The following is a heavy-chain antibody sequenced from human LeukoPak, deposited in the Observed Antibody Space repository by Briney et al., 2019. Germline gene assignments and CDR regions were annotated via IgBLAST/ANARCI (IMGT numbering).Heavy chain of an antibody. CDR2: ISSSSSYI. CDR1: GFTFSSYS. CDR3: AKDRQRWLQLGNPFDY. Sequence: GGSLRLSCAASGFTFSSYSMNWVRQAPGKGLEWVSSISSSSSYIYYADSVKGRFTISRDNAKNSLYLQMNSLRAEDTAVYYCAKDRQRWLQLGNPFDYWGQGTLVTVSS. V-gene: IGHV3-21*01. D-gene: IGHD5-24*01. J-gene: IGHJ4*02.